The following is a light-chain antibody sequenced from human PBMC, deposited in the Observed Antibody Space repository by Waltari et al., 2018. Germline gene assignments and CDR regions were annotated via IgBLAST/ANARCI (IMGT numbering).Light chain of an antibody. CDR3: SAYTTSTTEV. V-gene: IGLV2-14*03. Sequence: QSALTQPASVSGSPGQSITISCTGTNSEIGAYNYVSWYQQHPGKAPKVIIYDVSNRPSGISNRFSGSKSGNTASLTISGLQAEDEADYYCSAYTTSTTEVFGGGTKLTVL. CDR2: DVS. J-gene: IGLJ2*01. CDR1: NSEIGAYNY.